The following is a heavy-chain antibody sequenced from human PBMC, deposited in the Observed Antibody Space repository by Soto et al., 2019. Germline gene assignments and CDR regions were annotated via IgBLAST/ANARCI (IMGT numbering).Heavy chain of an antibody. CDR2: ISAYNGNT. J-gene: IGHJ4*02. Sequence: GTSVKVSCKASGYTFTNSGITWVRQAPVQGFEWLGWISAYNGNTNYAQKLQGRVTMTTDTSTSTAYMELRSLRSDDTAVYYCARASVGQQLVSVWGQGTLVTVSS. CDR1: GYTFTNSG. V-gene: IGHV1-18*01. D-gene: IGHD6-13*01. CDR3: ARASVGQQLVSV.